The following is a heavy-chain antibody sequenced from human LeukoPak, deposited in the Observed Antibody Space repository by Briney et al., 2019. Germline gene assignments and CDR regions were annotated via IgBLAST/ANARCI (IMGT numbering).Heavy chain of an antibody. J-gene: IGHJ6*03. CDR2: MNPNSGNT. CDR3: ARGGFVVPAAHLYYYYMDV. Sequence: ASVKVSCKASGYTFTSYDINWVRQATGQGLEWMGWMNPNSGNTGYAQKFQGRVTITRNTSISTAYMELSSLRSEDTAVYYCARGGFVVPAAHLYYYYMDVWGKGTTVTISS. CDR1: GYTFTSYD. V-gene: IGHV1-8*03. D-gene: IGHD2-2*01.